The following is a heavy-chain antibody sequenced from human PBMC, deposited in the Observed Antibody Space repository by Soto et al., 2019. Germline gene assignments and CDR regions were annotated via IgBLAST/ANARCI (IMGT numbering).Heavy chain of an antibody. Sequence: ASVKVSCTASGYTFTSYAMHWVRQAPGQRLEWMGWINAGNGNTKYSQKFQGRVTITRDTSASTAYMELSSLRSEDTAVYYCARSSAVVVVAATSSSNWFDPWGQGTLVTVSS. D-gene: IGHD2-15*01. J-gene: IGHJ5*02. CDR2: INAGNGNT. V-gene: IGHV1-3*01. CDR3: ARSSAVVVVAATSSSNWFDP. CDR1: GYTFTSYA.